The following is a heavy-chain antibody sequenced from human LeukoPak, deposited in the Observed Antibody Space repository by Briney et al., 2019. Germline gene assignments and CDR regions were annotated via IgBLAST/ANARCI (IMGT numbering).Heavy chain of an antibody. Sequence: GASVKVSCKASGYTFTVYYIHWVRQAPGQGLEWMGWISAYNGNTNYAQKLQGRVTMTTDTSTSTAYMELRSLRSDDTAVYYCARGAQDIVVVPAAMVKGFHAFDIWGQGTMVTVSS. V-gene: IGHV1-18*04. D-gene: IGHD2-2*01. CDR1: GYTFTVYY. J-gene: IGHJ3*02. CDR3: ARGAQDIVVVPAAMVKGFHAFDI. CDR2: ISAYNGNT.